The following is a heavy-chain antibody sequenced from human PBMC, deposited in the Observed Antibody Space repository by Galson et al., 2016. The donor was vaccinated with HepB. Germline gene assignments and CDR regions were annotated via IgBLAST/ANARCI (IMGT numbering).Heavy chain of an antibody. Sequence: SLRLSCAASGFTFSANWTSWVRQAPGKGLEWVANIKEDGSEKYYVDSVKGRFTMSRDNARNSVNLQMNSLRAEDTAVYYCVRDRLKSTYWGQGTLVTVSA. CDR1: GFTFSANW. D-gene: IGHD2/OR15-2a*01. CDR2: IKEDGSEK. V-gene: IGHV3-7*03. J-gene: IGHJ4*02. CDR3: VRDRLKSTY.